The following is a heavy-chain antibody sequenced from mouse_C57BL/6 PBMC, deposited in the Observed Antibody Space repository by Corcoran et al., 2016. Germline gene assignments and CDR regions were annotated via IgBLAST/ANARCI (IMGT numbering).Heavy chain of an antibody. Sequence: QIQLVQSGPELKKPGETVKISCKASGYTFTTYGMSWVKQAPGKGLKWMGWINTYSGVPTYADDFKGRFAFSLETSASTAYLQINNLKNEDTATYFCARSDYYYGSSHWYFDVWGTGTTVTVSS. V-gene: IGHV9-3*01. CDR3: ARSDYYYGSSHWYFDV. D-gene: IGHD1-1*01. CDR2: INTYSGVP. CDR1: GYTFTTYG. J-gene: IGHJ1*03.